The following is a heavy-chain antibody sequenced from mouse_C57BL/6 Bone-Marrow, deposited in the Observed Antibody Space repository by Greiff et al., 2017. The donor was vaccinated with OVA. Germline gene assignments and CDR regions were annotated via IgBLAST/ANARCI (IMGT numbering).Heavy chain of an antibody. J-gene: IGHJ4*01. D-gene: IGHD1-1*01. Sequence: EVKLVESGGGLVKPGGSLKLSCAASGFTFSSYAMSWVRQTPEKRLEWVATISDGGSYTYYPDNVKGRFTISRDNAKNNLYLQMSHLKSEDTAMYYCARVLRGYYYAMDYWGQGTSVTVSS. V-gene: IGHV5-4*03. CDR1: GFTFSSYA. CDR2: ISDGGSYT. CDR3: ARVLRGYYYAMDY.